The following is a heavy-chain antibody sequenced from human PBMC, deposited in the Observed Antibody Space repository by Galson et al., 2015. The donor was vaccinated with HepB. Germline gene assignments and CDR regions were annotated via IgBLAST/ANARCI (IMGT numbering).Heavy chain of an antibody. CDR2: IIPIFGTA. D-gene: IGHD3-10*01. CDR3: ARASPFLVYGSGSYSPRPYYYYMDV. Sequence: SVKVSCKASGGTFSSYAISWVRQAPGQGLEWMGGIIPIFGTANYAQKFQGRVTITADESTSTAYMELSSLRSEDTAVYYCARASPFLVYGSGSYSPRPYYYYMDVWGKGTTVTVSS. V-gene: IGHV1-69*13. J-gene: IGHJ6*03. CDR1: GGTFSSYA.